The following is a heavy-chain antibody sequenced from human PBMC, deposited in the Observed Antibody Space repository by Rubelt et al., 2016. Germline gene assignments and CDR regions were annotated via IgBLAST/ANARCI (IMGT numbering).Heavy chain of an antibody. CDR1: GGSISSSY. Sequence: QVQLQESGPGLVRPSETLSLTCTVSGGSISSSYWSWIRQAPGKGLEWIAYIYYSGSVSYNPSLKSRVTSSLDRSKNQFPLKRSSVTAADTAVYYCARHASLNWFDPWGQGTLVTVSS. J-gene: IGHJ5*02. CDR3: ARHASLNWFDP. CDR2: IYYSGSV. V-gene: IGHV4-59*08.